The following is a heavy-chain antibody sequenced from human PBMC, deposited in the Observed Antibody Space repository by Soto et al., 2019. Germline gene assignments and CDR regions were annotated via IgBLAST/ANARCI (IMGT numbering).Heavy chain of an antibody. Sequence: QVQLQESGPGLVKPSQTLSLTCTVSGGSISSGGYYWSWIRQHPGKGLEWIGYIYSSGSTYYNPSLKRRVTISVDTAKNQFSLQLSCVTAADTAVYYCARGESSGSYFPLLGMDVWGQGTTVTVSS. D-gene: IGHD3-10*01. CDR1: GGSISSGGYY. J-gene: IGHJ6*02. V-gene: IGHV4-31*03. CDR2: IYSSGST. CDR3: ARGESSGSYFPLLGMDV.